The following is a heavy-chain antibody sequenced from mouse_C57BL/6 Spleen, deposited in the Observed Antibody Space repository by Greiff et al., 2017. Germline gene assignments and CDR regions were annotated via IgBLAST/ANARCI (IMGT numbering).Heavy chain of an antibody. J-gene: IGHJ3*01. CDR1: GYTFTDYE. CDR2: IDPETGGT. CDR3: TRIWYGIPFAY. V-gene: IGHV1-15*01. D-gene: IGHD2-10*02. Sequence: VQLQQSGAELVRPGASVTLSCKASGYTFTDYEMHWVKQTPVHGLEWIGAIDPETGGTAYNQKFKGKGILTADKSSSTAYMELRSLTSEYSAVYYCTRIWYGIPFAYWGQGTLVTVSA.